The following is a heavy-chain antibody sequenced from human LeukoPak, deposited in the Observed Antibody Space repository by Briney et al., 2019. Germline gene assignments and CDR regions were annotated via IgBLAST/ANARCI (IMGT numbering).Heavy chain of an antibody. Sequence: GGSLRLSCAASGLTFSYVWMSWVRQAPGKGLEWVGRIKSQTDGGATDYAAPVKGRFTISRDDSKNTLHLQMNSLKTEDTAVYYCVRYGPRNYFDYWGQGTLVTVSS. CDR2: IKSQTDGGAT. CDR3: VRYGPRNYFDY. CDR1: GLTFSYVW. V-gene: IGHV3-15*01. D-gene: IGHD4-17*01. J-gene: IGHJ4*02.